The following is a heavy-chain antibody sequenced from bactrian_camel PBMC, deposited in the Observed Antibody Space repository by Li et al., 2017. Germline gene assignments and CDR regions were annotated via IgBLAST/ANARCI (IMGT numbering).Heavy chain of an antibody. J-gene: IGHJ4*01. Sequence: VQLVESGGGLVQPGGSLRLSCAASGFTFSSYHMNWVRQAPGKGLEWVSAINSGGGSTYYADSVKGRFTISRDNAKNALYLQTNSLKTEDTAVYYCATDGIYYSDYDAPGDNYWGQGTQVTVS. CDR3: ATDGIYYSDYDAPGDNY. CDR1: GFTFSSYH. V-gene: IGHV3S40*01. D-gene: IGHD4*01. CDR2: INSGGGST.